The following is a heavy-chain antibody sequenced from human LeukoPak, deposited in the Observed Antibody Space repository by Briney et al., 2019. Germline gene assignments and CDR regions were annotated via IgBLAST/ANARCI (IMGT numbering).Heavy chain of an antibody. CDR1: GGSISSSSYY. CDR2: IYYSGST. V-gene: IGHV4-39*02. J-gene: IGHJ6*02. CDR3: ARDQDGMDV. Sequence: TSETLSLTCTVSGGSISSSSYYWGWIRQPPGKGLEWIGSIYYSGSTYYNPSLKSRVTISVDTSKNQFSLQLNSVTPEDTAVYYCARDQDGMDVWGQGTTVTVSS.